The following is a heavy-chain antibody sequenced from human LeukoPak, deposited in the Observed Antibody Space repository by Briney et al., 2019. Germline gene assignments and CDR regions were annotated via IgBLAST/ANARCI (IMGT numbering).Heavy chain of an antibody. CDR2: IYSGGST. Sequence: GGSLRLSCAASGFTVSSNYMSWVRQAPGKGLEWVSVIYSGGSTYYADSVKGRFTISRDNSKNTLYLQMNSLRAEDTAVYYCARVSGSYPGGFDYWGQGTLVTVSS. J-gene: IGHJ4*02. D-gene: IGHD1-26*01. CDR1: GFTVSSNY. CDR3: ARVSGSYPGGFDY. V-gene: IGHV3-66*01.